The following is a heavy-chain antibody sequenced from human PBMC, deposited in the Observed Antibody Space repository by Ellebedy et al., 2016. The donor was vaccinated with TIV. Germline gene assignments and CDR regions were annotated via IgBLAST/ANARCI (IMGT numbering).Heavy chain of an antibody. D-gene: IGHD6-19*01. CDR3: ARDLDKSSGWYGGAAY. CDR1: GFTFINYA. J-gene: IGHJ4*02. Sequence: PGGSLRLSFAAPGFTFINYAMSWVRKAPGKGLEWVSYISSTGTTIYYADSVKGRFTISRYNSMTTLYLEMNSLRAEDTAVYYCARDLDKSSGWYGGAAYWGQGTLVTVSS. CDR2: ISSTGTTI. V-gene: IGHV3-48*01.